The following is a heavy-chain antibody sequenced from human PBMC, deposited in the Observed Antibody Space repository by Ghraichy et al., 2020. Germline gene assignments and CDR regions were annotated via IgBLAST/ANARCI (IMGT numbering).Heavy chain of an antibody. V-gene: IGHV1-2*02. CDR2: INPNSGGT. Sequence: ASVKVSCKASGYTFTGYYMHWVRQAPGQGLEWMGWINPNSGGTNYAQKFQGRVTMTRDTSISTAYMELSRLRSDDTAVYYCARDWGYPLSSSGWQEIEDYWGQGTLVAVSS. CDR1: GYTFTGYY. J-gene: IGHJ4*02. CDR3: ARDWGYPLSSSGWQEIEDY. D-gene: IGHD6-19*01.